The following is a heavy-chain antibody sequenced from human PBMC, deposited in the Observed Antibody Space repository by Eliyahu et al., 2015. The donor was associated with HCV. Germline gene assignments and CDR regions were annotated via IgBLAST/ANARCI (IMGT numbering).Heavy chain of an antibody. Sequence: QVQLVQSGAEVKKPGASVKVSCKASGYTFTSYYMHWVRQAPGQGLEWMGIIDPSGGSTSYAQKFQGRLTMTRDMSTSTVYMELSSLRSEDTAVYYCARRDIAAAGGYNWFDPWGQGTLVTVSS. CDR1: GYTFTSYY. D-gene: IGHD6-13*01. V-gene: IGHV1-46*01. CDR3: ARRDIAAAGGYNWFDP. CDR2: IDPSGGST. J-gene: IGHJ5*02.